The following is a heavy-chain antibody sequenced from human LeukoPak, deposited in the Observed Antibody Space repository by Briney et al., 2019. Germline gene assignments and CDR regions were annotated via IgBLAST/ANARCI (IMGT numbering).Heavy chain of an antibody. Sequence: PGGSLRLSRAPSGFSFSIYAMNWVRPAPRQGVERVSSSGIDGRTYYADSVKGRFTISRDHSRNTVSLQMTSLRVEDTAVYYCAKGSRIADGPTVWLDPWGQGALVTVSS. V-gene: IGHV3-23*01. J-gene: IGHJ5*02. CDR2: SSGIDGRT. CDR1: GFSFSIYA. CDR3: AKGSRIADGPTVWLDP. D-gene: IGHD6-6*01.